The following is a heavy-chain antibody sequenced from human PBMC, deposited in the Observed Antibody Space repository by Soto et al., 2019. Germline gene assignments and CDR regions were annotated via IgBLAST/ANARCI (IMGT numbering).Heavy chain of an antibody. D-gene: IGHD3-22*01. J-gene: IGHJ1*01. CDR1: GLSFSSYA. V-gene: IGHV3-30-3*01. CDR2: VSSDGRNK. CDR3: ARDSNYSDLSTRYFQH. Sequence: QVALVQSGGGVVQPGRSLRLSCAASGLSFSSYAMHWVRRAPGKGLEWLAVVSSDGRNKYYADSLKGRFTISRDNPKNTLFLQMNSLTDEDTADYYCARDSNYSDLSTRYFQHWGPGSLVIVSS.